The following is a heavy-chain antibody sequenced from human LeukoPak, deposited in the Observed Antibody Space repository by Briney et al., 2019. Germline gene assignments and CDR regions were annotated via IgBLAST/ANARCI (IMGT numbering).Heavy chain of an antibody. V-gene: IGHV3-9*03. CDR1: GFTFDDYA. CDR3: AKDMQWELLVVGAFDI. J-gene: IGHJ3*02. D-gene: IGHD1-26*01. Sequence: PGGSLRLSCAASGFTFDDYAMHWVRQAPGKGLEWVSGISWNSGSIGYADSVKGRFTISRDNAKNSLYLQMNSLRAEDMALYYCAKDMQWELLVVGAFDIWGQGTMVTVSS. CDR2: ISWNSGSI.